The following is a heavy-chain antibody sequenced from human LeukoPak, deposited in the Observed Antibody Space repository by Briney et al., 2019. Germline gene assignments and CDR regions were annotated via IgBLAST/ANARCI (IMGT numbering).Heavy chain of an antibody. Sequence: PGGSLRLSCAASGFTFSSYGMHWVRQAPGKGLEWVAVIWYDGSNKYYADSVKGRFTISRDNSKNTLYLQMNSLRAEDTAVYYCARIYGSGSPIDYWGQGTLVTVSS. CDR3: ARIYGSGSPIDY. J-gene: IGHJ4*02. D-gene: IGHD3-10*01. V-gene: IGHV3-33*01. CDR2: IWYDGSNK. CDR1: GFTFSSYG.